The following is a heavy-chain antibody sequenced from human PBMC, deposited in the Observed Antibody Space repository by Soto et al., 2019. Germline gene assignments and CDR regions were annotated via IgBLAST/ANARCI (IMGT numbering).Heavy chain of an antibody. CDR2: INPHGGST. D-gene: IGHD3-3*01. CDR1: GDTFTSYY. Sequence: ASVKVSCKAPGDTFTSYYLNWVRQAPGQGLEWMGVINPHGGSTKYARKFQGRITMTRDTSRSTVYMELSSLRSDDTAIYYCARSSGGNFGIIIEGSNWFDPWGQGTLVTVS. J-gene: IGHJ5*02. V-gene: IGHV1-46*01. CDR3: ARSSGGNFGIIIEGSNWFDP.